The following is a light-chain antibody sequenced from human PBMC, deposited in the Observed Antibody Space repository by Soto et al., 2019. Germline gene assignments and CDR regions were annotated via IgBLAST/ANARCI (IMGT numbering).Light chain of an antibody. V-gene: IGKV3-20*01. CDR3: QLYGVSPNV. Sequence: EIVLTQSPGTLSLSPGERVTLSCRASQTASNSYLAWYQQKRGQTPRLLICEASTRATGIPDSFSGSGSWTDMPLTISRLEPEDFEVYYCQLYGVSPNVFGQGADVEGK. J-gene: IGKJ1*01. CDR1: QTASNSY. CDR2: EAS.